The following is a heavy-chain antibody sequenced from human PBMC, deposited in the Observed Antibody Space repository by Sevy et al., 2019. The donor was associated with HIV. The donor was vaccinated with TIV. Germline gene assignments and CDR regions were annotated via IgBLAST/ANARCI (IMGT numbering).Heavy chain of an antibody. J-gene: IGHJ4*02. CDR1: GYTFTDYY. Sequence: ASVKVSCKASGYTFTDYYIHWVRQAPGHGLEWVGYINPNSSVTNYARKFRGRVTVTSDTSISTAYMELRSLGSDDTALYYCARGRVIFDFWGQGTLVTVSS. CDR2: INPNSSVT. V-gene: IGHV1-2*02. CDR3: ARGRVIFDF.